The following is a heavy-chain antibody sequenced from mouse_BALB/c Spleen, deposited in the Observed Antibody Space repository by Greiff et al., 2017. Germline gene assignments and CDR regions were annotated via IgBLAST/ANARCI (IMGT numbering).Heavy chain of an antibody. J-gene: IGHJ3*01. Sequence: QVQLKESGPGLVQPSQSLSITCTVSGFSLTSYGVHWVRQSPGKGLEWLGVIWSGGSTDYNAAFISRLSISKDNSKSQVFFKMNSLQANDTAIYYCATEGTARAFAYWGQGTLSLSLQ. V-gene: IGHV2-2*02. CDR1: GFSLTSYG. CDR3: ATEGTARAFAY. CDR2: IWSGGST. D-gene: IGHD3-2*01.